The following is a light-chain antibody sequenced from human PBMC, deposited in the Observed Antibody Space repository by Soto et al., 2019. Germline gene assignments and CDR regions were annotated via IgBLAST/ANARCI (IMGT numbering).Light chain of an antibody. J-gene: IGKJ5*01. CDR2: DIS. Sequence: ENVLTQSPGTLSLSPGDRATLFCRARQSLTNPYIAWYQQKPGQAPRLLIYDISNRATGIPDRFSGSGSGTEFTLTISSLQPDDFATYYCQQYNGLITFGQGTRLETK. CDR1: QSLTNPY. V-gene: IGKV3-20*01. CDR3: QQYNGLIT.